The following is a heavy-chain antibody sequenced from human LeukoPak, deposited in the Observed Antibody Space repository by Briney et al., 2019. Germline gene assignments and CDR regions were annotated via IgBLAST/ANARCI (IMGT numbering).Heavy chain of an antibody. D-gene: IGHD2-15*01. J-gene: IGHJ4*02. CDR3: AKDCSGGSCYDY. V-gene: IGHV3-30*18. Sequence: PGGSLRLSCAASGFTFSSYGMHWVRQPPGKGLEWVAVISYDGSNKYYADSVKGRFTISRDNSKNTLYLQMNSLRAEDTAVYYCAKDCSGGSCYDYWGQGTLVTVSS. CDR2: ISYDGSNK. CDR1: GFTFSSYG.